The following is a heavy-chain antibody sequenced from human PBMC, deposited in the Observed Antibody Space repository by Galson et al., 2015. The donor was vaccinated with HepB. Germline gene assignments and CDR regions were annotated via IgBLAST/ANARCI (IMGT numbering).Heavy chain of an antibody. J-gene: IGHJ3*01. Sequence: SLRLSCAASGFTVSSNYMSWVRQAPGKGLEWVSVIYSGGSTYYADSVKGRFTISRDNSKNTLYLQMNSLRAEDTAVYYCARVESSSGHAFDVWAKGQWSPSLQ. CDR1: GFTVSSNY. CDR2: IYSGGST. CDR3: ARVESSSGHAFDV. V-gene: IGHV3-53*01. D-gene: IGHD6-19*01.